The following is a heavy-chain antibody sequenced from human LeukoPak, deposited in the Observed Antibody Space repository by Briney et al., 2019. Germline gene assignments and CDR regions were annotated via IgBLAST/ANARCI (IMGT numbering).Heavy chain of an antibody. D-gene: IGHD2-8*01. CDR2: ISSSSSCI. Sequence: PGGSLRLSCAASGFTFSSYSMNWVRQAPGKGLEWVSSISSSSSCIYYADSVKGRFTISRDNAKNSLYLQMNSLRAEDTAVYYCARAQMVEHYYYYMDVWGKGTTVTVSS. CDR3: ARAQMVEHYYYYMDV. CDR1: GFTFSSYS. J-gene: IGHJ6*03. V-gene: IGHV3-21*01.